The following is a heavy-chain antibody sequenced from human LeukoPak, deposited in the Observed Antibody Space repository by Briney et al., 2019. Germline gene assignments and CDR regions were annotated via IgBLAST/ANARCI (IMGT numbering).Heavy chain of an antibody. CDR2: FHPGGDSI. V-gene: IGHV1-46*01. CDR3: ARQQEVTSDSYYHALDV. J-gene: IGHJ6*02. CDR1: GYTFTSHL. D-gene: IGHD4-23*01. Sequence: ASVKASCKESGYTFTSHLVHWVRQAPGQGLECMGVFHPGGDSITYSQKFQGRVTLTRDTSSSTAYMYLRSLRSEDTDVDVCARQQEVTSDSYYHALDVWGQGTTVTVSS.